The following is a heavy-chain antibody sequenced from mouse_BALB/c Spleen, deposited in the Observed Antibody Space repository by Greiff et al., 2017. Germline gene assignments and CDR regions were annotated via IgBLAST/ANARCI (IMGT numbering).Heavy chain of an antibody. V-gene: IGHV1-5*01. J-gene: IGHJ1*01. CDR3: TRSYDYDGLDV. CDR1: GYTFTSYW. CDR2: IYPGNSDT. Sequence: VQLQQSGTVLARPGASVKMSCKASGYTFTSYWMHWVKQRPGQGLEWIGAIYPGNSDTSYNQKFKGKAKLTAVTSTSTAYMELSSLTNEDSAVYYCTRSYDYDGLDVWGAGTTVTVSS. D-gene: IGHD2-4*01.